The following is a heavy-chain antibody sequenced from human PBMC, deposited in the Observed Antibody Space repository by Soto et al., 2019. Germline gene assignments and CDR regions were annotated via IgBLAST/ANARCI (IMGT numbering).Heavy chain of an antibody. Sequence: PSETLSLTCTVSGGSISSSIYYWGWIRQPPGKGLEWIGSIYYSGSTYYNPSLKSRVTISVDTSKNQFSLKLSSVTAADTAVYYCARPLGYCSSTSCYGIYNWFDPWGQGTLVTVSS. CDR2: IYYSGST. J-gene: IGHJ5*02. CDR3: ARPLGYCSSTSCYGIYNWFDP. CDR1: GGSISSSIYY. D-gene: IGHD2-2*01. V-gene: IGHV4-39*01.